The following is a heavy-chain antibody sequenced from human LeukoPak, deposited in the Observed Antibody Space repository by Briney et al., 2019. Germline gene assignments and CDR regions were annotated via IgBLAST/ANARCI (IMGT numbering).Heavy chain of an antibody. CDR3: ARDRGSYLDY. CDR1: GFTFSVSS. V-gene: IGHV3-48*01. Sequence: GGSLRLSCAASGFTFSVSSMNWVRQAPGKGLEWVSYISTSSDNIHYTDSVKGRFTISRDNAKNSLYLQMNSLRAEDTAVYYCARDRGSYLDYWGQGTLVTVSS. J-gene: IGHJ4*02. D-gene: IGHD3-16*02. CDR2: ISTSSDNI.